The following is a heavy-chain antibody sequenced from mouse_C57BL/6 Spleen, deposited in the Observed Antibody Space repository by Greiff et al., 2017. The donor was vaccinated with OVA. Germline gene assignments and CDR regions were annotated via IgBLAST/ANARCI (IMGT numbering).Heavy chain of an antibody. J-gene: IGHJ4*01. CDR2: ISSGSSTI. V-gene: IGHV5-17*01. D-gene: IGHD2-4*01. CDR3: ARIYYDTYYAMDY. CDR1: GFTFSDYG. Sequence: DVQLVESGGGLVKPGGSLKLSCAASGFTFSDYGMHWVRQAPEKGLEWVAYISSGSSTIYYADTVKGRFTISRDNAKNTLFLQMTSLRSEDTAMYYCARIYYDTYYAMDYWGQGTSVTVSS.